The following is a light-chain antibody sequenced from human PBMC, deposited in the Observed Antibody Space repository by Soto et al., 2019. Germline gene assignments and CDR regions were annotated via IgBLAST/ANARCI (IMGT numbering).Light chain of an antibody. CDR3: QQSYSIPFA. CDR1: QSMFNY. Sequence: DIQMTQSPSSLSAAVGDRVIITCRASQSMFNYVNWYQKKPGKAPKLLIYAASNLQSGVPSRFSGSGFGTDFTLTINNLQPEDFAPYYCQQSYSIPFAFGPGTQVDI. J-gene: IGKJ3*01. V-gene: IGKV1-39*01. CDR2: AAS.